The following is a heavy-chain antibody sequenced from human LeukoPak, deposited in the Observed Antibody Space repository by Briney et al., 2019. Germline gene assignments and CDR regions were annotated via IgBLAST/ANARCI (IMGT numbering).Heavy chain of an antibody. CDR1: GYTFTGYY. CDR3: GRTAGRRGLDLDY. D-gene: IGHD3-16*01. V-gene: IGHV1-2*02. J-gene: IGHJ4*02. Sequence: ASVKVSCKASGYTFTGYYLHWVRQAPGQGLEWMGWINPNSGVTNSAQKFQDRVTMTRDTSTSTVYMELSSLRSEDTAVYYCGRTAGRRGLDLDYWGQGTLVTVSS. CDR2: INPNSGVT.